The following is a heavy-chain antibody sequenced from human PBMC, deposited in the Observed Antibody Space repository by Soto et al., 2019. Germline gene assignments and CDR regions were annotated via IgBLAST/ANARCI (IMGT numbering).Heavy chain of an antibody. V-gene: IGHV4-59*01. CDR1: GGSISSYY. D-gene: IGHD3-16*02. J-gene: IGHJ4*02. CDR3: AKDGAYDYVWGSYRIDY. Sequence: PSETLSLTCTVSGGSISSYYWSWIRQPPGKGLEWIGYIYYSGSTNYNPSLKSRVTISVDTSKNQFSLKLSSVTAADTAVYYCAKDGAYDYVWGSYRIDYRGQGTPVPVSS. CDR2: IYYSGST.